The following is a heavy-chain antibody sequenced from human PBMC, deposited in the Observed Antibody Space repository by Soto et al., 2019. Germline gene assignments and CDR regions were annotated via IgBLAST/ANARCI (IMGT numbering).Heavy chain of an antibody. J-gene: IGHJ6*02. CDR2: ISYDGSNK. CDR1: GFTFSSYA. Sequence: QVQLVESGGGVVQPGRSLRLSCAASGFTFSSYAMHWVRQSPGKGLEWVAVISYDGSNKYYADYVKGRFTISRDNSKNTLYLQMNSLRAEDTAVYYCARRGYGMDVWGQGTTVTVSS. V-gene: IGHV3-30-3*01. CDR3: ARRGYGMDV. D-gene: IGHD3-16*01.